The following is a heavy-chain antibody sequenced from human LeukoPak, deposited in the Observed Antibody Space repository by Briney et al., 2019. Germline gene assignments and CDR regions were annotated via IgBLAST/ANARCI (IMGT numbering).Heavy chain of an antibody. CDR1: GFTFSSYD. J-gene: IGHJ4*02. CDR2: ITSSGHAI. D-gene: IGHD6-6*01. Sequence: GGSLRLTCVVSGFTFSSYDINWVRQAPGKGLEWVSFITSSGHAIFYADSVKGRFTISRDNSKNSLYLQMNSLRAEDTAVYYCVRGRPSSYWGQGTLVTVSS. CDR3: VRGRPSSY. V-gene: IGHV3-48*03.